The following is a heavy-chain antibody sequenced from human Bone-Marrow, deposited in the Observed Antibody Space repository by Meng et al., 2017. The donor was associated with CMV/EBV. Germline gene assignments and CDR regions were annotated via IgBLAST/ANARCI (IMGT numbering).Heavy chain of an antibody. CDR3: ARNEDIPQHYYYYGMDV. J-gene: IGHJ6*02. CDR2: ISAYNGNT. D-gene: IGHD2-15*01. Sequence: ASVKVSCKASGYTFTSYGISWVRQAPGQGLEWMGWISAYNGNTNYAQKLQGRVTMTTDTSTSTAYMELRSLRSDDTAVYYCARNEDIPQHYYYYGMDVWGQGTTVNVAS. V-gene: IGHV1-18*01. CDR1: GYTFTSYG.